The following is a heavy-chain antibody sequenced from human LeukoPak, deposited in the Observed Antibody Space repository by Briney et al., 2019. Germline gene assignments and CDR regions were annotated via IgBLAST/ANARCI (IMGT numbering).Heavy chain of an antibody. CDR1: GYTFTSYD. V-gene: IGHV1-8*01. Sequence: ASVKVSCTASGYTFTSYDINWVRQATGQGLEWMGWMNPNSGNTGYAQKFQGRVTMTRNTSISTAYMELSSLRSEDTAVYYCARGLDFWSGYYSFDYYYYGMDVWGQGTTVTVSS. J-gene: IGHJ6*02. D-gene: IGHD3-3*01. CDR2: MNPNSGNT. CDR3: ARGLDFWSGYYSFDYYYYGMDV.